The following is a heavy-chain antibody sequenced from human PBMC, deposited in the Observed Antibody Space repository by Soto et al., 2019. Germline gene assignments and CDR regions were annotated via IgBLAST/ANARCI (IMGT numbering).Heavy chain of an antibody. Sequence: GGSLRLSCAASGYTFSNYWMHWVRQAPGMGLVWVSRIDNDGRTTNYADSVMGRFTISRDNAKNTLYLQMNSLRAEDTAVYHCAREVLSGRYYIDYWGQGTLVTVYS. CDR3: AREVLSGRYYIDY. CDR2: IDNDGRTT. CDR1: GYTFSNYW. D-gene: IGHD6-19*01. J-gene: IGHJ4*02. V-gene: IGHV3-74*01.